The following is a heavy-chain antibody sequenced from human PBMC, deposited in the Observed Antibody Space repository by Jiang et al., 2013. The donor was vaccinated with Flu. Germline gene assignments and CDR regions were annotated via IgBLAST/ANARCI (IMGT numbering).Heavy chain of an antibody. CDR3: ARCSSSSGGSCYFDN. V-gene: IGHV4-59*01. CDR2: IYYSGRT. Sequence: GSGLVKPSETLSLTCTVSSGSMSGYYWSWIRQPPGKGLEWIGFIYYSGRTHYNPSLKSRVTISVDTSKNHISLKLSSVTAADTAVYFCARCSSSSGGSCYFDNWGQGTLVSVSS. D-gene: IGHD2-15*01. CDR1: SGSMSGYY. J-gene: IGHJ4*02.